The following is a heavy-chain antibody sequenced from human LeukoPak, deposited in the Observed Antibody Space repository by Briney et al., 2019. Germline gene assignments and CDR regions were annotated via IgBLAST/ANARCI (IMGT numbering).Heavy chain of an antibody. CDR2: ISSSGSTI. V-gene: IGHV3-11*04. J-gene: IGHJ4*02. D-gene: IGHD3-3*01. CDR3: ALTTYYDFWSGPIDY. Sequence: PGGSLRLSCAASGFTFSDYYMTWIRQAPGKGLEWISYISSSGSTIHYADSVKGRFTISRDNAKNSLYLQMNSLRAEDTAVYYCALTTYYDFWSGPIDYWGQGTLVTVSS. CDR1: GFTFSDYY.